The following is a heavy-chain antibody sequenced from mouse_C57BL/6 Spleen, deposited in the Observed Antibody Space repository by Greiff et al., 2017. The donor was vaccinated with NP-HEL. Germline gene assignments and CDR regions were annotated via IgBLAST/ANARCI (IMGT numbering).Heavy chain of an antibody. CDR3: ARAYDYDGYWYFDV. J-gene: IGHJ1*03. CDR2: ISDGGSYT. V-gene: IGHV5-4*03. CDR1: GFTFSSYA. Sequence: EVKLVESGGGLVKPGGSLKLSCAASGFTFSSYAMSWVRQTPEKRLEWVATISDGGSYTYYPDNVKGRCTIARDNAKNNLYLQMSHRKSEDTAMYYCARAYDYDGYWYFDVWGTGTTVTVSS. D-gene: IGHD2-4*01.